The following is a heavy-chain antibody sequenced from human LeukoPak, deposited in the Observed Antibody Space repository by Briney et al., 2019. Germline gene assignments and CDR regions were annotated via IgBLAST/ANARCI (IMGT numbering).Heavy chain of an antibody. CDR2: IHPSGGNT. Sequence: ASVKVSCKASGYTFTSNYMHWVRQAPRQALERMGIIHPSGGNTNYAQKFQGRVAMTRDTSTSTVYMELSSLRSEDTAIYYCARDCSSTRCQGPVFDNWGQGTLVTVSS. D-gene: IGHD2-2*01. J-gene: IGHJ4*02. CDR3: ARDCSSTRCQGPVFDN. CDR1: GYTFTSNY. V-gene: IGHV1-46*01.